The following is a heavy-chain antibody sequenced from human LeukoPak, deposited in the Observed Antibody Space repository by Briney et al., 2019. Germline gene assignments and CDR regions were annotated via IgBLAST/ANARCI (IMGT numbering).Heavy chain of an antibody. J-gene: IGHJ4*02. CDR3: ARDYYDILTGYYGSAYFDY. CDR2: IYYSGST. V-gene: IGHV4-59*01. Sequence: PSETLSLTCTVSGGSISSYYWSWIRQPPGKGLEWIGYIYYSGSTNYKPSLKSRVTISVETSKNQFSLKLRSVTAADTAVYYCARDYYDILTGYYGSAYFDYWGQGTLVTVSS. D-gene: IGHD3-9*01. CDR1: GGSISSYY.